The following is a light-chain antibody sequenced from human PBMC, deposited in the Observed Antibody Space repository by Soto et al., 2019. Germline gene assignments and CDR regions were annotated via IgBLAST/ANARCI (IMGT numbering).Light chain of an antibody. V-gene: IGLV2-14*01. CDR2: EVS. J-gene: IGLJ1*01. CDR3: SSYTSSSTLV. CDR1: SSDVGGYNY. Sequence: QYALTQPASVSGSPGQSITISCTGTSSDVGGYNYVSWYQQHPGKAPELMIFEVSNRPSGVSHRFSGSKSGNTASLTISGLQAEDEADYYCSSYTSSSTLVFGTGTKLTVL.